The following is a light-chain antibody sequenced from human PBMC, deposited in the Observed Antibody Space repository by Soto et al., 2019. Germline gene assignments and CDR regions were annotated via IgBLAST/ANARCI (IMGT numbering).Light chain of an antibody. V-gene: IGLV2-14*01. Sequence: QSALTQPASVSESPGQSITISCAGTSSDIGGYNYVSWYQQHPDKAPKLMIYGVTNRPSGVSDRFSGSKSGNTASLTISGLQAEDEADYYCTSYTSSSTVVFGGGTKLTVL. CDR3: TSYTSSSTVV. J-gene: IGLJ2*01. CDR1: SSDIGGYNY. CDR2: GVT.